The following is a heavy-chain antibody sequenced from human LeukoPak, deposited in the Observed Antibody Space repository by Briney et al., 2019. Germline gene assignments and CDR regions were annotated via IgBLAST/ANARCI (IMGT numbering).Heavy chain of an antibody. J-gene: IGHJ6*04. CDR1: GFTFSRCS. Sequence: PGGSLRLSCAASGFTFSRCSMNWVRQAPGKGLEWVSSITSSSSYIYYADSVKGRFTISRDNAKNSLYLQMNSLRAEDTAVYYCARVPNIVGGSGMDVWGKGTTVTVSS. V-gene: IGHV3-21*01. CDR2: ITSSSSYI. CDR3: ARVPNIVGGSGMDV. D-gene: IGHD2-15*01.